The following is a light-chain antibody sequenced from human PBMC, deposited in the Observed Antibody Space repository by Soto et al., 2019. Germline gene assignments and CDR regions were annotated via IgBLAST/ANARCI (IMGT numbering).Light chain of an antibody. CDR1: QSVSSSY. V-gene: IGKV3-20*01. CDR3: QQYTTSSWT. CDR2: RAS. Sequence: EIVLTQSPGTLSLSPGERATLSCRASQSVSSSYLAWYQQKAGQAPRLLIYRASSMATGIPDRFTGSASGTDFSLTISRLEPEDFAVYYCQQYTTSSWTFGQGTKVDIK. J-gene: IGKJ1*01.